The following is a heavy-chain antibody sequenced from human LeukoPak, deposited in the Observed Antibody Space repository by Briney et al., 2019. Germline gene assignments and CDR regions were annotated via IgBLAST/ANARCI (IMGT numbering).Heavy chain of an antibody. CDR2: IYNSGGT. Sequence: SETLSLTCSVSGDSISSYYCSWIRQPPGKGLEWIGYIYNSGGTNYNPSLKSRVTISVDTSKNQFSLKLSSVTAADTAVYYCARYSSTSRGGTGTTDYFDYWGQGTLVTVSS. CDR1: GDSISSYY. J-gene: IGHJ4*02. D-gene: IGHD2-2*01. V-gene: IGHV4-59*01. CDR3: ARYSSTSRGGTGTTDYFDY.